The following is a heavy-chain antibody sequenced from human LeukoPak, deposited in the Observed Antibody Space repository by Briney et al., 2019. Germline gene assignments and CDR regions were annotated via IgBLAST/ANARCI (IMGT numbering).Heavy chain of an antibody. CDR3: AGVDSSGYFLDAFDM. CDR2: IITIFGTA. J-gene: IGHJ3*02. CDR1: VGTFSSYA. V-gene: IGHV1-69*06. D-gene: IGHD3-22*01. Sequence: ASVKLSCTAAVGTFSSYAISWVRQAPGQGLEWMGGIITIFGTANYAQTFQGRVTITADKSPRTAYMALSSLRSAAPAVLYSAGVDSSGYFLDAFDMWGQGTMVTVPS.